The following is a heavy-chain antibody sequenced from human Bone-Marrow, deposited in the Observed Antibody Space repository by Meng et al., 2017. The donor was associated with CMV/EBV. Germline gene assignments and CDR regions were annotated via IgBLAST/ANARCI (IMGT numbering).Heavy chain of an antibody. D-gene: IGHD2-2*02. CDR3: TDCSRTSCSTNGMDV. J-gene: IGHJ6*02. CDR1: GFTFSSYS. V-gene: IGHV3-21*01. Sequence: GESLKISCAASGFTFSSYSMNRVRQAPGQGLEWVSSISSSSSYIYYADSVKGRFTISRDNAKNSLYLQMNSLRAEDTAVYHCTDCSRTSCSTNGMDVWGQGTTVTFSS. CDR2: ISSSSSYI.